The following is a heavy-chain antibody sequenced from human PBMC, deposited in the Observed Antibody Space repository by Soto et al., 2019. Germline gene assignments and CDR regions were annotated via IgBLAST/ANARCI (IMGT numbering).Heavy chain of an antibody. CDR3: ARDLNYYGSGSYPHYGMDV. J-gene: IGHJ6*02. D-gene: IGHD3-10*01. CDR1: GFTFSSYS. CDR2: ISSSSSYI. Sequence: GGSLRLSCAASGFTFSSYSMNWVRQAPGKGLEWVSSISSSSSYIYYADSVKGRFTISRDNAKNSLYLQMNSLRAEDTAVYYCARDLNYYGSGSYPHYGMDVWGQGTTVTVSS. V-gene: IGHV3-21*01.